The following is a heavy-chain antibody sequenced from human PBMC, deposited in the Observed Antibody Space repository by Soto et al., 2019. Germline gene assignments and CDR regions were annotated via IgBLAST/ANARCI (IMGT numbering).Heavy chain of an antibody. D-gene: IGHD6-13*01. Sequence: PGGSLRLSCAASGFTFSRYSMNWVRQAPGKGLEWVSSISSTTNYIYYADSMKGRFTISRDNAKNSLYLQMNSLRAEDTAVYYCARDLAPTGNWGQGTLVTVSS. CDR3: ARDLAPTGN. CDR2: ISSTTNYI. V-gene: IGHV3-21*01. J-gene: IGHJ4*02. CDR1: GFTFSRYS.